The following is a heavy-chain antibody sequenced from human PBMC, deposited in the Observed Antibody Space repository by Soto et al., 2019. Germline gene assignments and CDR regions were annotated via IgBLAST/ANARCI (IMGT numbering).Heavy chain of an antibody. CDR2: IRRKANNYAT. Sequence: EVQLVESGGGLVQPGGSLKLSCAASGFIFSDSALHWVRQASGKGLEWVGRIRRKANNYATTYAASVEGRFAISRDDSKNTAYLQMNSLKTEDKDIYYCTRGRDVWSGYPRYYLDYWGQGTLVTVSS. V-gene: IGHV3-73*02. D-gene: IGHD3-3*01. CDR3: TRGRDVWSGYPRYYLDY. CDR1: GFIFSDSA. J-gene: IGHJ4*02.